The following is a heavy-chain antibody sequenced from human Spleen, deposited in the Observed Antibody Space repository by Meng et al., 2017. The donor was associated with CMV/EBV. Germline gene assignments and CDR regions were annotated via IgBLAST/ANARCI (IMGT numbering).Heavy chain of an antibody. CDR2: INPNSGAT. D-gene: IGHD2-15*01. CDR1: GSTFTGNY. CDR3: ARDPGLQGYFDY. Sequence: ASVKVSCKAFGSTFTGNYIHWVRQAPGQGLEWVGWINPNSGATKYAQKFQGRVTMTRDTSISTAYMELSRLRSDDTAVYYCARDPGLQGYFDYWGQGTLVTVSS. V-gene: IGHV1-2*02. J-gene: IGHJ4*02.